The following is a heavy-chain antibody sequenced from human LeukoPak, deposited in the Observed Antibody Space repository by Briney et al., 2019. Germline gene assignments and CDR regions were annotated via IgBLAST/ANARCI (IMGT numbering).Heavy chain of an antibody. V-gene: IGHV3-23*01. Sequence: GGSLRLSCVVSGFTFSTYGMSWVRQAPGKGLEWVSGISGTGSNTYYADSVKGRFTISRDNSKNTLYLQMNSLRAEDTAVYYCAKVRWGSDNALDSWGQGTLVTGSS. D-gene: IGHD3-16*01. CDR2: ISGTGSNT. CDR1: GFTFSTYG. CDR3: AKVRWGSDNALDS. J-gene: IGHJ4*02.